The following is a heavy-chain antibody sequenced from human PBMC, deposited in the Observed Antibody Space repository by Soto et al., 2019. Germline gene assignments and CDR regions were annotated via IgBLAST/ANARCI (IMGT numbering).Heavy chain of an antibody. CDR2: ISYDGSRT. V-gene: IGHV3-30*03. J-gene: IGHJ5*01. CDR1: GFIFCGSG. Sequence: QVQLVESGGGVVQPGRSLRLTCAASGFIFCGSGMHWVRQAPGKGLEWVALISYDGSRTYYADSVRDRFTISRDNGQNTLYLQMNSLRAEDTAVYFCARWVGGSMYDNSGKYDSWGQGTLVIVSS. D-gene: IGHD3-22*01. CDR3: ARWVGGSMYDNSGKYDS.